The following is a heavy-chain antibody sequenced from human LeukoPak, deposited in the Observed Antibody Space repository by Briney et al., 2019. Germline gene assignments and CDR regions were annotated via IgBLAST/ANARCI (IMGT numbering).Heavy chain of an antibody. CDR1: GFTFNNAW. Sequence: GGSLRLSCAASGFTFNNAWMSWVRRAPGKGLEWVATIKADGSDRYYVDSVKGRFAISRDNAKNSLYLQMNSLRVEDTAVYYCANLGYSDGGQGTLVSVSS. J-gene: IGHJ4*02. D-gene: IGHD5-18*01. V-gene: IGHV3-7*01. CDR3: ANLGYSD. CDR2: IKADGSDR.